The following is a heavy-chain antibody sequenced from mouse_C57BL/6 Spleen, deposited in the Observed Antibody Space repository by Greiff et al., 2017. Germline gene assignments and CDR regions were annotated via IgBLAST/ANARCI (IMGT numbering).Heavy chain of an antibody. J-gene: IGHJ4*01. CDR3: ARRAVEGAMDY. CDR1: GYAFSSSW. V-gene: IGHV1-82*01. CDR2: IYPGDGDT. Sequence: VQLQQSGPELVKPGASVKISCKASGYAFSSSWMNWVKQRPGKGLEWIGRIYPGDGDTNYNGKFKGKATLTADKSSSTAYMQLSSLTSEDSAVYFCARRAVEGAMDYWGQGTSVTVSS. D-gene: IGHD1-1*01.